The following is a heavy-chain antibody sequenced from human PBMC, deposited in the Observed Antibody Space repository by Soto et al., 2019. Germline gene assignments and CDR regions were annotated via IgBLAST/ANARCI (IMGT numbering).Heavy chain of an antibody. J-gene: IGHJ2*01. CDR2: ISSSGSTI. D-gene: IGHD3-3*01. V-gene: IGHV3-48*03. CDR3: ARAEWLPTYWYFDL. CDR1: GFTFSSYE. Sequence: EVQLVESGGGLVQPGGSLRLSCAASGFTFSSYEMNWVRQAPGKGLEWVSYISSSGSTIYYADSVKGRFTISRDNAKNSLYLQMNSLRAEDTAVYYCARAEWLPTYWYFDLWGHGTLVTVSS.